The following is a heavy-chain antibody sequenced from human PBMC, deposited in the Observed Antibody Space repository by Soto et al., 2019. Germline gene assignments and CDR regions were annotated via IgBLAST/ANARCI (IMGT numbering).Heavy chain of an antibody. CDR1: AGLPSRTAW. J-gene: IGHJ3*02. Sequence: SQAWSHTRLVSAGLPSRTAWLDCRPLPAGKGLEWIGKIYHSGNTDYNPALKSRVTISADKSKKQISLKLSSVTAADTAVYFCARDSLVGHSYGNQIHAFDIWGQGTMVT. D-gene: IGHD5-18*01. CDR2: IYHSGNT. V-gene: IGHV4-4*02. CDR3: ARDSLVGHSYGNQIHAFDI.